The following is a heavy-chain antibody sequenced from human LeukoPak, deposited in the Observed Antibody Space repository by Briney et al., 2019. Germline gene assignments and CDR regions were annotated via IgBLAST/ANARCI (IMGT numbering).Heavy chain of an antibody. J-gene: IGHJ4*02. CDR3: AREDGSSSYLFDY. CDR1: GFTFSSYA. Sequence: GRSLRLSCAASGFTFSSYAMHWVRQAPGKGLEWVAVISYDGSSKYYADSVKGRFTISRDNSKNTLYLQMNSLRAEDTAVYYCAREDGSSSYLFDYWGQGTLVTVSS. CDR2: ISYDGSSK. D-gene: IGHD6-6*01. V-gene: IGHV3-30-3*01.